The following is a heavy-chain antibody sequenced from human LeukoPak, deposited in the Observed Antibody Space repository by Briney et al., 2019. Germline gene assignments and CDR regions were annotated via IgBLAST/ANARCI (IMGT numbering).Heavy chain of an antibody. CDR2: ISSSGGST. J-gene: IGHJ4*02. D-gene: IGHD3-3*01. CDR3: AKDAKRNYDFWDRFDY. V-gene: IGHV3-23*01. Sequence: GGSLRLSCVASGFTFSSYTMCWVCPAPGKRLGRVSAISSSGGSTYYEDPVKCRFTISRDNSKNTLYLQMNSLRAEDTALYYCAKDAKRNYDFWDRFDYWGQGTLVTVSS. CDR1: GFTFSSYT.